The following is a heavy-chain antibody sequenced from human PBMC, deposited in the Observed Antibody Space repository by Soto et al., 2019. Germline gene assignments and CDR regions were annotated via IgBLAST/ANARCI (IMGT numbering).Heavy chain of an antibody. CDR3: ARRVGATDPIDY. J-gene: IGHJ4*02. V-gene: IGHV1-18*03. CDR2: ISGYNCNT. CDR1: GYTXSSYG. Sequence: SXKVSFTASGYTXSSYGIRWVRQAPGQGLEWMGWISGYNCNTYYAQKLQGRITMTTDTYTSTAYMEMRSIRSYDMSVYYCARRVGATDPIDYWGQGTLGPVS. D-gene: IGHD1-26*01.